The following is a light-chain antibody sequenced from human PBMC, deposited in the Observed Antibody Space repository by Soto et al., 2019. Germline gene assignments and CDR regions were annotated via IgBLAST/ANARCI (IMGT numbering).Light chain of an antibody. J-gene: IGKJ1*01. V-gene: IGKV2-30*02. CDR3: MQGTRWPPWT. CDR1: QSLLHSDGNTY. Sequence: DVVMTQSPLSLPVTLGQPASISCRSSQSLLHSDGNTYLNWFQQRLGQSPRRLIYSVSNRDSGVTDRCSGSGSGTDFTLKISRVEADDVGVYYCMQGTRWPPWTFGQGTKVEIK. CDR2: SVS.